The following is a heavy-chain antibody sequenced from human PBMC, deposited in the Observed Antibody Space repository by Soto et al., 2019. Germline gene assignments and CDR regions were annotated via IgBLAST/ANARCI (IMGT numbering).Heavy chain of an antibody. Sequence: PSETLSLTCTVSGDSIRSSSHYWAWNRQPPGKGLEWIGGFYYSGSPYYNPSLKSRVTISVDTSKNQFSLKLSSVTAADTAVYYCARSIMTGYFEHYGMDVWGQGTTVTVSS. CDR3: ARSIMTGYFEHYGMDV. CDR1: GDSIRSSSHY. CDR2: FYYSGSP. D-gene: IGHD3-9*01. V-gene: IGHV4-39*07. J-gene: IGHJ6*02.